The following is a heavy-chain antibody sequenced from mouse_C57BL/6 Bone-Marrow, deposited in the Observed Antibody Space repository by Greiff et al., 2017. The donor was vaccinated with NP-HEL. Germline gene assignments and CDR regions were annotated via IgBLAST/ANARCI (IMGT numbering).Heavy chain of an antibody. J-gene: IGHJ2*01. D-gene: IGHD1-1*01. V-gene: IGHV6-6*01. Sequence: EVQRVELGGGLVQLGGPMKPPCAASGFPFSDAWLDGVRQSPEKGCGWVAEVRNKANNHATYYVESVKGRFTISRDDSKSSIYQQQNSLRAEDASINYCTRHDYGSSEDFDYWGQGTTLTVSS. CDR3: TRHDYGSSEDFDY. CDR2: VRNKANNHAT. CDR1: GFPFSDAW.